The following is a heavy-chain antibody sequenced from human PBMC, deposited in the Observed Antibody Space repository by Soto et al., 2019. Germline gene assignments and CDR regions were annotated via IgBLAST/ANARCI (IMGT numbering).Heavy chain of an antibody. CDR2: ISHDERTT. CDR1: GFTFRNSW. V-gene: IGHV3-74*01. D-gene: IGHD3-16*01. CDR3: ARGGASFALPPDY. Sequence: GGSLILSFAASGFTFRNSWMHWIRQAPGKELLWVSRISHDERTTTYADAVKGRFTISRDNAKNTFFLQMNSLRAEDTAVYYCARGGASFALPPDYWGQGTLVTVSS. J-gene: IGHJ4*02.